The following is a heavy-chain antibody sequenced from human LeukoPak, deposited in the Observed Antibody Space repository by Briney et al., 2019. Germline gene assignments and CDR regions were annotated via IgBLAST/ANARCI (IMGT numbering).Heavy chain of an antibody. CDR1: GFSLSTSGMC. CDR2: IDWDDDK. Sequence: SGPAPVKPTQTLTLTCTFSGFSLSTSGMCVSWIRQPPGKALEWLARIDWDDDKYYSTSLKTRLTISKDTSKNQVVLTMTNMDPVDTATYYCARIGPDYGSGSYSAFDIWGQGTMVTVSS. V-gene: IGHV2-70*11. D-gene: IGHD3-10*01. CDR3: ARIGPDYGSGSYSAFDI. J-gene: IGHJ3*02.